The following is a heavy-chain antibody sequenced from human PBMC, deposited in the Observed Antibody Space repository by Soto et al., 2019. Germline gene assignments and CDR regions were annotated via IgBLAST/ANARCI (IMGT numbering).Heavy chain of an antibody. CDR1: GFTFSSYW. CDR3: ARVRYSSGWYGLRY. J-gene: IGHJ4*02. V-gene: IGHV3-7*03. D-gene: IGHD6-19*01. CDR2: IKQDGSVK. Sequence: EVQLVESGGGLVQPGGSLRLSCAASGFTFSSYWMSWVRQAPGKGLEWVANIKQDGSVKYYVDSVKGRFTISRDNAKNSLYLQMNSLRAEDTAVYYCARVRYSSGWYGLRYWGQGTLVTVSS.